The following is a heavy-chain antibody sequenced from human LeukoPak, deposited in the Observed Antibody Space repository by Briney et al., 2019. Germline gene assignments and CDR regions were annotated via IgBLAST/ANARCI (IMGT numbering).Heavy chain of an antibody. CDR1: GGSISSGGYS. V-gene: IGHV4-30-2*01. J-gene: IGHJ4*02. CDR2: IYHSGST. Sequence: SETLSLTCAVSGGSISSGGYSWSWIRQPPGKGLEWIGYIYHSGSTYYNPSLKSRVTISVDRSKNQSSLKLSSVTAADTAVYYCARGVAAAGTWPYYFDYWGQGTLVTVPS. D-gene: IGHD6-13*01. CDR3: ARGVAAAGTWPYYFDY.